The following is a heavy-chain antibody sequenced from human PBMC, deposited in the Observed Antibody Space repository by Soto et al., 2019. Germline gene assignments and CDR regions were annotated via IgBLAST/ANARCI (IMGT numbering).Heavy chain of an antibody. V-gene: IGHV1-69*06. J-gene: IGHJ3*02. CDR2: IIHIFGTA. CDR1: GGSFSSYA. D-gene: IGHD6-19*01. CDR3: ARAGPVAGNHAFDI. Sequence: QVQLVQSGAEVKKPGSSVKVSCKASGGSFSSYAISWVRQAPVQGLEWMVGIIHIFGTATYAQKFQGRVTIIAYKSTSTAYMELSSLRSEDTAVYYCARAGPVAGNHAFDIWGQGTLVTVSS.